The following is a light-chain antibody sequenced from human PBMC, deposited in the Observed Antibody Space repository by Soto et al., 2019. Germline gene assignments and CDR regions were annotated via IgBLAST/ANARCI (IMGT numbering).Light chain of an antibody. CDR2: GAS. CDR1: QSVSSSY. J-gene: IGKJ4*01. Sequence: EIVLTQSPGTLSLSPGERATLSCRASQSVSSSYLAGYQQKPGQAHRLLIYGASSRATGIPDRFSGSGSGTDFTLTISRLEPEDVAVYDGQQDGSAPRTFGGGTKVESK. V-gene: IGKV3-20*01. CDR3: QQDGSAPRT.